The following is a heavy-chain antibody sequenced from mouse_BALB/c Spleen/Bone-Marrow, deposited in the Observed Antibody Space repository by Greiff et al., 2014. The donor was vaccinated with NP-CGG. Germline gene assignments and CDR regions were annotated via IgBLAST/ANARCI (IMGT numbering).Heavy chain of an antibody. J-gene: IGHJ2*03. CDR1: GSTFSSYG. CDR3: ARVWYFDY. CDR2: INSNGGST. V-gene: IGHV5-6-3*01. Sequence: VQLKQSGGGLVQPGGSLKLSCAASGSTFSSYGMSWVRQTPDKRLELVATINSNGGSTYYPDSVKGRFTISRDNAKNTLYLQMSSLKSEDTAMYYCARVWYFDYWGQGTSLTVSS.